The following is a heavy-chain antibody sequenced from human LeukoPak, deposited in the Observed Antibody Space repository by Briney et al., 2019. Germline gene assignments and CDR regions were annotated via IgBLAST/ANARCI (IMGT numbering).Heavy chain of an antibody. V-gene: IGHV3-30-3*02. Sequence: GGSLRLSCAASGFTFSSYAMHWVRQAPGKGLEWVAVISYDGSNKYYADSVKGRFTISRDNSKNTLYLQMNSLRAEDTAVYYCAKQQQLVRGKFDYWGQGTLVTVSS. CDR1: GFTFSSYA. D-gene: IGHD6-13*01. CDR2: ISYDGSNK. J-gene: IGHJ4*02. CDR3: AKQQQLVRGKFDY.